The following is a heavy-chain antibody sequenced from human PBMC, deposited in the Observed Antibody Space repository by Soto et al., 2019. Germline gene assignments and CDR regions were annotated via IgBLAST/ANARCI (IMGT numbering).Heavy chain of an antibody. V-gene: IGHV3-23*01. D-gene: IGHD3-10*01. Sequence: TGGSLRLSCAASGFTFSSYAMSWVRQAPGKGLEWVSAISGSGGSTYYADSVKGRFTISRDNSKNTLYLQMNSLRAEDTAVYYCANTRITMVRGNPRYFDYWGQGTLVTVSS. CDR2: ISGSGGST. CDR1: GFTFSSYA. J-gene: IGHJ4*02. CDR3: ANTRITMVRGNPRYFDY.